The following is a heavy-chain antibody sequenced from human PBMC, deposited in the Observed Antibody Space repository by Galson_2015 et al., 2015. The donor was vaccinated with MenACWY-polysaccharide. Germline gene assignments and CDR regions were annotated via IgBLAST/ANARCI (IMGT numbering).Heavy chain of an antibody. Sequence: SLRLSCAASGFTLKNYWMSWIRQAPGKGLEWVANIKKDGSEKYYVDSVKGRFTISRDNAKNSLYLQMNSLRAEDTAVYYCARGHYGMDVWGQGTTATVSS. CDR2: IKKDGSEK. CDR3: ARGHYGMDV. J-gene: IGHJ6*02. CDR1: GFTLKNYW. V-gene: IGHV3-7*04.